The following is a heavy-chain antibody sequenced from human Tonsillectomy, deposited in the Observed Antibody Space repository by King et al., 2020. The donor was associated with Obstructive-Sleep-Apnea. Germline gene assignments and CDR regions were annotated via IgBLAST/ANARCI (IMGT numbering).Heavy chain of an antibody. Sequence: VQLQESGPGLVKPSETLSLTCTVSGDSISNYYWSWIRQPPGKGLEWIGYMYYSGNTNYNPSLKSRVTISVDTSKIQFSLSLSSVTAADTAVYYCARHRGVEDYGGYGDYFDYWGQGTLVTVSS. D-gene: IGHD5-12*01. CDR2: MYYSGNT. V-gene: IGHV4-59*08. J-gene: IGHJ4*02. CDR3: ARHRGVEDYGGYGDYFDY. CDR1: GDSISNYY.